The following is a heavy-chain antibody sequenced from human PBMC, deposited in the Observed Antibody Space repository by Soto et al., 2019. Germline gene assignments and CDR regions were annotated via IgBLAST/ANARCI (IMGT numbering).Heavy chain of an antibody. J-gene: IGHJ5*02. Sequence: GGSLRLSCAASGFTFSSYAMSWVRQAPGKGLEWVSAISGSGGSTYYADSVKGRFTISRDNSKNTLYLQMNSLRAEDTAVYYCAKIRWVENFGSGSYYNPESHKNWFDPWGQGTLVTVSS. V-gene: IGHV3-23*01. CDR2: ISGSGGST. CDR1: GFTFSSYA. D-gene: IGHD3-10*01. CDR3: AKIRWVENFGSGSYYNPESHKNWFDP.